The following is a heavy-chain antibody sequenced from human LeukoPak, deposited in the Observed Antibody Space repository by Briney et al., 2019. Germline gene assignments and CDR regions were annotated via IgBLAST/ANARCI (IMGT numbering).Heavy chain of an antibody. CDR1: GYTFTSYG. CDR2: ISAYNGNT. V-gene: IGHV1-18*01. Sequence: ASVKVSCKASGYTFTSYGISWVRQAPGQGLEWMGWISAYNGNTNYAQKLQGRVTMTTDTSTSTAYMELRSLRSDDTAVYYCARDGIVVVPAAMLPYFDYWGQGTLVTVSP. D-gene: IGHD2-2*01. J-gene: IGHJ4*02. CDR3: ARDGIVVVPAAMLPYFDY.